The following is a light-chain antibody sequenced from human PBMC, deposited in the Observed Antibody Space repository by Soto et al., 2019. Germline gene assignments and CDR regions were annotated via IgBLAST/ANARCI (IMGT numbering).Light chain of an antibody. CDR2: DAS. V-gene: IGKV3-11*01. J-gene: IGKJ1*01. Sequence: EIVLTQSPATLSLSPGERAALSCRASQSVSSYLAWYQQKPGQAPRLLIYDASNRATGTPARFSGSGSGTDFNLTISSLEPEDFAVYYCHQRNNWPRTFGQGTKVEIK. CDR3: HQRNNWPRT. CDR1: QSVSSY.